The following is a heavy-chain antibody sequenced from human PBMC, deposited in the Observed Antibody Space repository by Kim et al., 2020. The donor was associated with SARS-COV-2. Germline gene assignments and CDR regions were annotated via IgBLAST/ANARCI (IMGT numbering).Heavy chain of an antibody. V-gene: IGHV3-11*04. D-gene: IGHD3-10*01. J-gene: IGHJ4*02. Sequence: ADSVKGRFTSSSDNAKNSLYLQMNSLRAEDTAVYYCARDGLTVQGVSFDYWGQGTLVTVSS. CDR3: ARDGLTVQGVSFDY.